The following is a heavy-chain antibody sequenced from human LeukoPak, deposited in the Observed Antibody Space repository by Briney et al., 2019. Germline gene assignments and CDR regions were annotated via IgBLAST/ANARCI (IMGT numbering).Heavy chain of an antibody. CDR1: GGCFGGYY. D-gene: IGHD3-10*01. V-gene: IGHV4-34*01. CDR3: ARHPMRIGGGSGSYKD. CDR2: INHRGST. J-gene: IGHJ4*02. Sequence: SETLSLTCAVYGGCFGGYYWSWIRQPPGKGLEWIGEINHRGSTNYNPSLKSRVTTSVDTSKNQFSLKLSSVTAAGAAVYYCARHPMRIGGGSGSYKDWGQGTLVTVPS.